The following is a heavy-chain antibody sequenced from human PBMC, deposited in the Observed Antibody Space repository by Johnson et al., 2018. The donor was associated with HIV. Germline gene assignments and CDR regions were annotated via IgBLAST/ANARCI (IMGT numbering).Heavy chain of an antibody. V-gene: IGHV3-15*01. J-gene: IGHJ3*02. CDR3: TTGISWFGAITFESSGYSQAFDI. D-gene: IGHD3-22*01. Sequence: VQLVESGGGLVKPGVSLRLSCVASGFIFSNAGMSWVRQAPGKGLEWVGRIKSKTDGGTTDSAAPVKGRFTISRDDSKNTLYLQMNSLKTEDTAVYYCTTGISWFGAITFESSGYSQAFDIWGQGTMVTVSS. CDR2: IKSKTDGGTT. CDR1: GFIFSNAG.